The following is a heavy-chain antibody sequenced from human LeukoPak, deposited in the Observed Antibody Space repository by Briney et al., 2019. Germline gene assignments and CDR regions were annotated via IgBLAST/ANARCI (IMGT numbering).Heavy chain of an antibody. CDR1: GFTFRSYS. V-gene: IGHV3-21*01. CDR3: AREGSSGSYYDY. CDR2: ITSSSNYI. D-gene: IGHD1-26*01. J-gene: IGHJ4*02. Sequence: PGGSLRLSRAASGFTFRSYSMNWVRQAPGKGLEWVSSITSSSNYIYYADSVKGRFTISRDNARNSLYLQMNSLTAEDTAVYYCAREGSSGSYYDYWGQGTLVTVSS.